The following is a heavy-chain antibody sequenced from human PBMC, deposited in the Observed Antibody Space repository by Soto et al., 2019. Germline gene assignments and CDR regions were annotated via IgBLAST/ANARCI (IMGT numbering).Heavy chain of an antibody. CDR3: AGTGVDY. CDR2: ISFDGGNT. CDR1: GFTFSTSA. V-gene: IGHV3-30*03. Sequence: QVQLVESGGGVVQPGRSQRLSCAASGFTFSTSARQWVRQTPGKGLEWVAIISFDGGNTFYADSVKGRFTTSRDNPNNRAYLPMNTMRLEDSAVYCCAGTGVDYWGRGTLVIVSS. D-gene: IGHD3-10*01. J-gene: IGHJ4*02.